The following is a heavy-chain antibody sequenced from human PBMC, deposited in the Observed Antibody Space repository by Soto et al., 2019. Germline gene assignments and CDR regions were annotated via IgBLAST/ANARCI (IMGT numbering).Heavy chain of an antibody. J-gene: IGHJ6*02. D-gene: IGHD6-13*01. Sequence: GESLKISCKGSGYSFTSYWIGWVRQMPGKGLEWMGIIYPGDSDTRYSPSFQGQVTISADKSISTAYLQWSSLKASDTAIYYCASPSGYPMDGHYYVMDVWGQGTTVTVSS. CDR1: GYSFTSYW. V-gene: IGHV5-51*01. CDR3: ASPSGYPMDGHYYVMDV. CDR2: IYPGDSDT.